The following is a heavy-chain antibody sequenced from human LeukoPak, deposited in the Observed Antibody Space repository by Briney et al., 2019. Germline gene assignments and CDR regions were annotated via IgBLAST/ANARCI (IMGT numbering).Heavy chain of an antibody. J-gene: IGHJ3*02. Sequence: SETLSLTCAVDGGSFSGYYWSWVRQPPGKGLEWIGEINHSGSTNYNPSLKSRVTISVDTSKNQFSLKLSSVTAADTAVYYCARDSAAYDAFDIWGQGTMVTVSS. CDR2: INHSGST. V-gene: IGHV4-34*01. D-gene: IGHD2-15*01. CDR1: GGSFSGYY. CDR3: ARDSAAYDAFDI.